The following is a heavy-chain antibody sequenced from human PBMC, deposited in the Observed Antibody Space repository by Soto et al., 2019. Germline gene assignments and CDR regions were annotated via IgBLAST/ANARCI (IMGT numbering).Heavy chain of an antibody. V-gene: IGHV3-23*01. D-gene: IGHD2-21*02. Sequence: EVQLLESGGGLAQPGGSLRLSCAASAFTFSSYAMSWVRQAPGKGLEWVSAVSGSGDSTYYADSVKGRFTISRDNSKNTLYLQRTGLRAEDTAVYYCAKGRASDCPGCTQDYWGQGTLVTVSS. CDR1: AFTFSSYA. CDR2: VSGSGDST. J-gene: IGHJ4*02. CDR3: AKGRASDCPGCTQDY.